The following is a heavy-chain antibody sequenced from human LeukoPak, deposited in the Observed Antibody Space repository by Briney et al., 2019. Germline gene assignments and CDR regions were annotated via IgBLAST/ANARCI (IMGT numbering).Heavy chain of an antibody. V-gene: IGHV4-30-4*01. CDR2: IYYSGST. D-gene: IGHD3-10*01. J-gene: IGHJ4*02. Sequence: SETLSPTCTVSGGSISSGDYYWSWIRQPPGKGLEWIGYIYYSGSTYYNPSLKSRVTISVDTSKNQFSLKLSSVTAADTAVYYCARAVFSSYYLVIWWGPTEICYFDYWGQGTLVTVSS. CDR1: GGSISSGDYY. CDR3: ARAVFSSYYLVIWWGPTEICYFDY.